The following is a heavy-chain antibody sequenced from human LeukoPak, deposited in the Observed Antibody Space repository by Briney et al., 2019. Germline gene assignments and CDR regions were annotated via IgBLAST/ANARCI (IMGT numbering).Heavy chain of an antibody. CDR2: IFYSGST. J-gene: IGHJ5*02. Sequence: SETLSLTCTVSGGSISTSSYYWGWVRQPPGKGLEWIGNIFYSGSTYYSPSLKSRVTISLDTSRNQFSLKLNSVTAADTAVYYCARDICTSTTCPNWFDPWGQGTLVTASS. V-gene: IGHV4-39*07. D-gene: IGHD2-2*01. CDR1: GGSISTSSYY. CDR3: ARDICTSTTCPNWFDP.